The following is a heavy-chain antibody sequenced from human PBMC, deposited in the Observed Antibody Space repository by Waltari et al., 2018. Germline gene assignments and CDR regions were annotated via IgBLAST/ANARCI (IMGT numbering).Heavy chain of an antibody. CDR1: GGSFSGYY. D-gene: IGHD3-3*01. CDR2: INHSGST. V-gene: IGHV4-34*01. Sequence: QVQLQQWGAGLLKPSETLSLTCAVYGGSFSGYYLSWIRQPPGKGLEWIGEINHSGSTNYNPSLKSRVTISVDTSKNQFSLKLSSVTAADTAVYYCARRYPYDFWSGSEWYFDLWGRGTLVTVSS. CDR3: ARRYPYDFWSGSEWYFDL. J-gene: IGHJ2*01.